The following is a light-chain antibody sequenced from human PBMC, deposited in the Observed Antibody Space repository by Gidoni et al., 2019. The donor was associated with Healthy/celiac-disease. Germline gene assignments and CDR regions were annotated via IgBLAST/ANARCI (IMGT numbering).Light chain of an antibody. Sequence: QSALTRPPPVSGSPGQSVTISCTGTSSDVGGYNYVSWYQQHPGKAPKLMIYDVSKRPSGVPDRFSGSKAGNTASLTISGLQAEDEADYYCCSYAGSYTFVVFGGGTKLTVL. CDR3: CSYAGSYTFVV. J-gene: IGLJ2*01. V-gene: IGLV2-11*01. CDR1: SSDVGGYNY. CDR2: DVS.